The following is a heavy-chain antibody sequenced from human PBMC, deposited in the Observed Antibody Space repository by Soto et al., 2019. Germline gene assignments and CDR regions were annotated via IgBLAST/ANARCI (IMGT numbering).Heavy chain of an antibody. Sequence: QEELVQSGAEMKKPGSSVNVSCKASEGTFSSYSITWVRQAPGQRLEWMGEIIPLLGTVHYAQKFQGRVTITGDRSTSTVYKGLSSLRSDDTAVYYCARDPVDLFGYMDVWCPGTKVTVSS. CDR3: ARDPVDLFGYMDV. J-gene: IGHJ6*02. V-gene: IGHV1-69*06. CDR1: EGTFSSYS. D-gene: IGHD6-25*01. CDR2: IIPLLGTV.